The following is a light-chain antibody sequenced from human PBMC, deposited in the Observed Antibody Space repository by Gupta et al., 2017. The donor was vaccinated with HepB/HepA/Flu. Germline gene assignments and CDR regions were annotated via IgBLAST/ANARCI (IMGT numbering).Light chain of an antibody. CDR3: QQSYSTPLT. CDR2: TAS. Sequence: DIQMTQSPSSLSASVGDRVTITCRASQRIAGYLNWYQQKPGKAPKLLIYTASSLQSGVPSRFSGSESGTDFTLTISRLQPEDFGTYYCQQSYSTPLTFGGGTKVEIK. CDR1: QRIAGY. J-gene: IGKJ4*01. V-gene: IGKV1-39*01.